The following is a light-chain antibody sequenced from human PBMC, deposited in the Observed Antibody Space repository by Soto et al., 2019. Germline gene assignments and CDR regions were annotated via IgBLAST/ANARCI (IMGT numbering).Light chain of an antibody. CDR2: AAS. CDR3: QQYSNWPPYT. CDR1: QSVSSN. V-gene: IGKV3-15*01. J-gene: IGKJ2*01. Sequence: EIVMTQSPVTLSVSPGERATLSCRASQSVSSNLAWYQQKPGQAPRLLIFAASTRATGFPARFSGSGSGTDFTLPISSLQSEDFAVYYCQQYSNWPPYTFGQGTKLVIK.